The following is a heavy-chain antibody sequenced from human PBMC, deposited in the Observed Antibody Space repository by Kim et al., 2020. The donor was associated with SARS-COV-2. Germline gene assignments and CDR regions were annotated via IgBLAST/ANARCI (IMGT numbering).Heavy chain of an antibody. Sequence: SETLSLTCTVSGGSISSSSYYWGWIRQPPGKGLEWIGSIYYSGSTYYNPSLKSRVTISVDTSKNQFSLKLSSVTAADTAVYYCARLQRPGYSSSWYVLGGYYFDYWGQGTLVTVSS. CDR3: ARLQRPGYSSSWYVLGGYYFDY. CDR1: GGSISSSSYY. D-gene: IGHD6-13*01. CDR2: IYYSGST. V-gene: IGHV4-39*01. J-gene: IGHJ4*02.